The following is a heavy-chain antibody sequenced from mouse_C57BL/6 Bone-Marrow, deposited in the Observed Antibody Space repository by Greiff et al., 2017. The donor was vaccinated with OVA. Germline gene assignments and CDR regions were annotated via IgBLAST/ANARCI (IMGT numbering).Heavy chain of an antibody. CDR3: ARSPYGNLDY. V-gene: IGHV1-4*01. D-gene: IGHD2-1*01. CDR2: INPSSGYT. CDR1: GYTFTSYT. J-gene: IGHJ2*01. Sequence: VQLQQSGAELARPGASVKMSCKASGYTFTSYTMHWVKQRPGQGLEWIGYINPSSGYTKYNQKFKDKATLTADKSSSTAYMQLSSLTSEDSAVYYCARSPYGNLDYWGQGTTLTVSS.